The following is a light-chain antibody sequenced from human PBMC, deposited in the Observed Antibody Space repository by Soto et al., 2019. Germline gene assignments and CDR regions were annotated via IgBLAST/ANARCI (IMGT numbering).Light chain of an antibody. V-gene: IGLV2-14*01. CDR2: DVS. J-gene: IGLJ1*01. CDR3: SSYTSSSTRV. Sequence: LTQPASVSGSPGQSIAISCTGTSSGVGGYNFVSWYQQHPGKAPKLMIYDVSNRPSGVSNRFSGSKSGNTASLTISGLQAEDEADYYCSSYTSSSTRVFGTGTKVTVL. CDR1: SSGVGGYNF.